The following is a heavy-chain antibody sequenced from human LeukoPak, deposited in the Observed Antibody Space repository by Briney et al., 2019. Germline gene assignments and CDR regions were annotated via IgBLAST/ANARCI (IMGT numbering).Heavy chain of an antibody. D-gene: IGHD2-21*02. Sequence: AGGSLRLSCAVSGFTFSDYYMNWIRQAPGKGLEWVSYISSSGSTIYYADSVKGRFTISRDNSKNTLYLQMNSLRAEDTAVYYCAKDSKYCGGDCRAYWGQGTLVTVSS. CDR3: AKDSKYCGGDCRAY. J-gene: IGHJ4*02. CDR1: GFTFSDYY. CDR2: ISSSGSTI. V-gene: IGHV3-11*01.